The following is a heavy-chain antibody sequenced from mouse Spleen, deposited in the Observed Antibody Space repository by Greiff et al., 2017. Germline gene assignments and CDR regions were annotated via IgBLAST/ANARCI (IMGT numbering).Heavy chain of an antibody. D-gene: IGHD2-4*01. CDR1: GLSLTSYG. V-gene: IGHV2-9*02. CDR2: IWAGGST. CDR3: ARVIYYDYPYFDY. Sequence: VQGVESGPGLVAPSQSLSITCTVSGLSLTSYGVHWVRQPPGKGLEWLGVIWAGGSTNYNSALMSRLSISKDNSKSQVFLKMNSLQTDDTAMYYCARVIYYDYPYFDYWGQGTTLTVSS. J-gene: IGHJ2*01.